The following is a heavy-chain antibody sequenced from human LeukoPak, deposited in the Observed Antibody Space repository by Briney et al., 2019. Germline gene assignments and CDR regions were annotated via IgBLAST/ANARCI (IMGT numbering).Heavy chain of an antibody. Sequence: GGSLRLSCAASGFTFSSYSMNWVRQAPGKGLEWVSYISSSSSTIYYADSVKGRFTISRDNAKNSLYLQMNSLRAEDTAVYYCARVSTPVVPAAIRHWNYDDARYYFDYWGQGTLVTVPS. CDR2: ISSSSSTI. D-gene: IGHD2-2*01. CDR1: GFTFSSYS. CDR3: ARVSTPVVPAAIRHWNYDDARYYFDY. V-gene: IGHV3-48*01. J-gene: IGHJ4*02.